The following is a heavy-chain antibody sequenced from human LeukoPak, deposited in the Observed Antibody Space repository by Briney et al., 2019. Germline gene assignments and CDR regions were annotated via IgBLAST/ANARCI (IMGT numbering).Heavy chain of an antibody. Sequence: SETLSLTCTVSGGSISSYYWSWIRQPPGKGLEWIGHIYTSGSTNYNPSLKSRVTISVDTSKNQFSLKLSSVTAADTAVYYCARLRIAARPDWFDPWGQGTLVTVSS. CDR1: GGSISSYY. CDR2: IYTSGST. J-gene: IGHJ5*02. D-gene: IGHD6-6*01. CDR3: ARLRIAARPDWFDP. V-gene: IGHV4-4*09.